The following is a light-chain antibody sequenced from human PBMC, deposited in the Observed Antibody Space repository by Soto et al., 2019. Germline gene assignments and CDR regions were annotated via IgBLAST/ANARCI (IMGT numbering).Light chain of an antibody. CDR1: QSVSSSY. J-gene: IGKJ4*01. Sequence: EIVLTQSPGTLSLSPGERATLSCRASQSVSSSYLAWYQQKPGQAPRLLIYAASSRATGIPDRFSGSGSGTDFTITISRLEPEDFAVYYCQQHGSSVTFGGGTKVDIK. V-gene: IGKV3-20*01. CDR3: QQHGSSVT. CDR2: AAS.